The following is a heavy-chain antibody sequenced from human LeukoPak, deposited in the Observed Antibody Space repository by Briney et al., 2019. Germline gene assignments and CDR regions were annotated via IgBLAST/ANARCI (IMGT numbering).Heavy chain of an antibody. V-gene: IGHV3-30*04. Sequence: GGSLRLSCAVSGFTLSSYTMHWVRQAPGKGLEWVAVISDDGSNKYYADSVKGRFTISRDNSKNTLYLQMNSLRAEDTAVYYCTSRKNRDTAMDHFDYWGQGTLVTVSS. J-gene: IGHJ4*02. CDR2: ISDDGSNK. CDR3: TSRKNRDTAMDHFDY. D-gene: IGHD5-18*01. CDR1: GFTLSSYT.